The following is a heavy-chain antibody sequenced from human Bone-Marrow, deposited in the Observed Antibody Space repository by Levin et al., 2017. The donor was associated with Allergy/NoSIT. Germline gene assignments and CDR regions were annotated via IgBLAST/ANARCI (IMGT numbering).Heavy chain of an antibody. CDR1: GFTFSSFG. V-gene: IGHV3-33*01. CDR2: IWHDGSNK. Sequence: GESLKISCAASGFTFSSFGMHWVRQAPDKGLEWVAVIWHDGSNKYYADSVKGRFTISRDNSKNTLFLQMNSLRVEDTAVYYCARKPGYSSSWSFFDSWGQGTLVTVSS. J-gene: IGHJ4*02. CDR3: ARKPGYSSSWSFFDS. D-gene: IGHD6-13*01.